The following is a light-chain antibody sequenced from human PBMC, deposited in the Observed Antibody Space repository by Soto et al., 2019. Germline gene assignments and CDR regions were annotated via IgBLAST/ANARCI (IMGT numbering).Light chain of an antibody. V-gene: IGKV3-11*01. CDR2: GAS. Sequence: EIVMTQSPATLSVTPGERATLSCRASQSVSSNLAWYQQKPGQAPRLLIYGASNRATGIPARFSGNGSGTDFSLTISSLEPEDVAVYYCQQRSNWPSITFGQGTRLEIK. CDR3: QQRSNWPSIT. CDR1: QSVSSN. J-gene: IGKJ5*01.